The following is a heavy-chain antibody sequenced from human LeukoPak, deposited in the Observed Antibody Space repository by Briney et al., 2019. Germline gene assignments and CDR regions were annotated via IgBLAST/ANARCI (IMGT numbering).Heavy chain of an antibody. J-gene: IGHJ4*02. CDR3: ARQGGGVAAADIDY. Sequence: SETLSLTCTVSGGSISSYYWSWIRHPPGKGLEWIGYIYYSGSTNYNPSLKSRVTISVDTSKNQFSLKLSSVTAADTAVYYCARQGGGVAAADIDYWGQGTLVTVSS. CDR1: GGSISSYY. CDR2: IYYSGST. V-gene: IGHV4-59*08. D-gene: IGHD6-13*01.